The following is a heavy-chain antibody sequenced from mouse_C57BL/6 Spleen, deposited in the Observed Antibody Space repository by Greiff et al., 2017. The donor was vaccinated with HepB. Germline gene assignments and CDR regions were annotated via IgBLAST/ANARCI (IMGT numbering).Heavy chain of an antibody. V-gene: IGHV7-3*01. J-gene: IGHJ3*01. Sequence: EVQLVESGGGLVQPGGSLSLSCAASGFTFTDYYMSWVRQPPGKALEWLGFIRNKANGYTTEYSASVKGRFTISRDNSQSILYLQMNALRAEDSATYYCARYLGEGFAYWGQGTLVTVSA. CDR2: IRNKANGYTT. CDR3: ARYLGEGFAY. CDR1: GFTFTDYY. D-gene: IGHD4-1*01.